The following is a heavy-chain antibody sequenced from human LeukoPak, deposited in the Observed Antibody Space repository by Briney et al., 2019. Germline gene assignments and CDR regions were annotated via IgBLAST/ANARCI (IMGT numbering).Heavy chain of an antibody. V-gene: IGHV1-2*02. D-gene: IGHD6-6*01. CDR1: GYTFTGYY. J-gene: IGHJ4*02. CDR3: ARAGPTATRLSPGGSFDY. Sequence: ASVTVSCKASGYTFTGYYIHWVRQAPGQGLEWMGWINPDSGVSTYARKFQGRVTTTRETPISTASLEVRSLKSDATAVYYSARAGPTATRLSPGGSFDYWGQGTLVTVSS. CDR2: INPDSGVS.